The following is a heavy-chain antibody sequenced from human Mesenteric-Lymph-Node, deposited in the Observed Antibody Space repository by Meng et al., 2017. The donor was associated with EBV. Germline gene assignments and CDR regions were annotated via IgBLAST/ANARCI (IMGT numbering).Heavy chain of an antibody. D-gene: IGHD1-26*01. J-gene: IGHJ4*02. CDR1: GGSVNSGSYF. V-gene: IGHV4-61*01. CDR3: TRGPSGIFYFNF. Sequence: QVQLQESGPGLVKPSETLSLTCTVSGGSVNSGSYFWTWTRQSPGKKLEWIGYIYYSGSTNYNPSLKSRVTVSLDTSKNQFSLKLSSVTAADTAVYYCTRGPSGIFYFNFWGRGTLVTVSS. CDR2: IYYSGST.